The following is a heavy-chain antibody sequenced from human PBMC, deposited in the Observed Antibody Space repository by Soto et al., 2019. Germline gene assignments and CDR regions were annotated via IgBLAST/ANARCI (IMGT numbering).Heavy chain of an antibody. CDR1: GYTFTSYG. CDR2: ISAYNGNT. D-gene: IGHD4-17*01. CDR3: ARVGMTTVTTGYYCYYYMDV. V-gene: IGHV1-18*01. Sequence: GASVKVSCKASGYTFTSYGISWVRQAPGQGLEWMGWISAYNGNTNYAQKLQGRVTMTTDTSTSTAYMELRSLRSDDTAVYYCARVGMTTVTTGYYCYYYMDVWGKGTTVTVSS. J-gene: IGHJ6*03.